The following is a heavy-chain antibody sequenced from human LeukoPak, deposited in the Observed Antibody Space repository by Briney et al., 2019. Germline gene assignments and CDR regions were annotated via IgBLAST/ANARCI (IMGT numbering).Heavy chain of an antibody. CDR1: GLTFTCFT. CDR2: IYSGGST. V-gene: IGHV3-53*01. J-gene: IGHJ6*03. CDR3: ARDSRYCSSTSCYVTYMDI. Sequence: GGSLSLSCAVSGLTFTCFTINWVRQAPGKGLEWVSVIYSGGSTYYADSVKGRFTISRDNSKNTLYLQMNSLRAEDTAVYYCARDSRYCSSTSCYVTYMDIWGKGTTVTVSS. D-gene: IGHD2-2*01.